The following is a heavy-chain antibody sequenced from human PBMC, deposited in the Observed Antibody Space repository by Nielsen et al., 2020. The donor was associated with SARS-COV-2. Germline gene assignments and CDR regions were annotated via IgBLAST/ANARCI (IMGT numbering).Heavy chain of an antibody. J-gene: IGHJ4*02. CDR3: ARDYGDYTDY. CDR2: TSTHESTI. Sequence: GGSLRLSCAASGFSLINYEMNWVRQAPGKGLEWLSYTSTHESTIYYADSVKGRITISRDNAKNSLYLQMNSLRAEDTAVYYCARDYGDYTDYWGQGTLVTVSS. V-gene: IGHV3-48*01. D-gene: IGHD4-17*01. CDR1: GFSLINYE.